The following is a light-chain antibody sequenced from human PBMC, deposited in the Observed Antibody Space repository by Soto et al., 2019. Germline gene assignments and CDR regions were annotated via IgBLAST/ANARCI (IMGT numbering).Light chain of an antibody. CDR2: GAS. J-gene: IGKJ5*01. CDR1: QSISSTY. Sequence: EIVLTQSPGTLSLSPGEGASLSCRASQSISSTYLAWYQQKPGQAPRLLIYGASNRATGIPDRFSGSGSGTDCTLTICRLEPDDFAAYYCHLYCNCPIIFGQGTRTELK. CDR3: HLYCNCPII. V-gene: IGKV3-20*01.